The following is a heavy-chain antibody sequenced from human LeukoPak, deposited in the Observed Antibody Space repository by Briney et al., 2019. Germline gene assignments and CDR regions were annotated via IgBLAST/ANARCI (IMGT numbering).Heavy chain of an antibody. J-gene: IGHJ4*02. CDR1: GFTFDDYA. V-gene: IGHV3-9*01. D-gene: IGHD5-12*01. CDR3: ITNGGGDGGYGNFDY. CDR2: ISWNSDTR. Sequence: PGRSLRLSSAVSGFTFDDYAMHWVRQVPGKGLEWVAGISWNSDTRGYVDSVKGRFTISRDNARNSLYLQMNSLRAEDTALYYCITNGGGDGGYGNFDYWGQGTLVTVSS.